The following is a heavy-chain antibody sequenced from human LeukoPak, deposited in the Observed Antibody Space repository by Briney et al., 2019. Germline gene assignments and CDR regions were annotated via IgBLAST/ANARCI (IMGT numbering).Heavy chain of an antibody. CDR1: GDSVSSNAAA. J-gene: IGHJ4*02. V-gene: IGHV6-1*01. D-gene: IGHD3-3*01. CDR3: GIETDFGVVTN. Sequence: SQTLSLTRAHSGDSVSSNAAACEWIRQSPSRGLEWLGRTYYRSQQWYSDYAPSVKGRITINADTSQNQFSLHLNSVTPEDTAVYECGIETDFGVVTNWGQGTLVTVSS. CDR2: TYYRSQQWYS.